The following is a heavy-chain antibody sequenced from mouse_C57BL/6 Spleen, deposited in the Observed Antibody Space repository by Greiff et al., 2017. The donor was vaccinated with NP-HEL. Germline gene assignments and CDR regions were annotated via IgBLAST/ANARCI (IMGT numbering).Heavy chain of an antibody. D-gene: IGHD1-1*01. CDR3: ARERYYGSSPYFDV. Sequence: VQLQQSGPGMVKPSQSLSLTCTVTGYSITSGYDWHWIRHFPGNKLEWMGYISYSGSTNYNPSLKSRISITHDTSKNHFFLKLNSVTTEDTATYYCARERYYGSSPYFDVWGTGTTVTFSS. V-gene: IGHV3-1*01. CDR1: GYSITSGYD. CDR2: ISYSGST. J-gene: IGHJ1*03.